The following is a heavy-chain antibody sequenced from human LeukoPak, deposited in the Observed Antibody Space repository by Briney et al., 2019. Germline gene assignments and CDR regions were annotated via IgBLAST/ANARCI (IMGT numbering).Heavy chain of an antibody. CDR1: GYSFTNYY. D-gene: IGHD4-17*01. V-gene: IGHV1-46*01. Sequence: ASVKVSCKASGYSFTNYYMHWVRQAPGQGLEWMAIINPTGGSTSSAQKFQGRVTVTSDTSSSTVYMELTSLRSDDTAVYYCARRSGDYGYYLDYWGQGTLVTVSS. CDR3: ARRSGDYGYYLDY. CDR2: INPTGGST. J-gene: IGHJ4*02.